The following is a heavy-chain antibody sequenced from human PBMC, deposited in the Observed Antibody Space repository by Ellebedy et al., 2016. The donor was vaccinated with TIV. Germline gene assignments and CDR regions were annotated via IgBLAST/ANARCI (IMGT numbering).Heavy chain of an antibody. D-gene: IGHD4-17*01. Sequence: GESLKISCAASGFTFSTYGMHWVRQAPGKGLEWVAVVSYDGNRKYYTDSVKGRFTISRDNSKNSLYLQMNSLRAEDTAVYYCARDGDYGNDFDYWGQGTLVTVSS. J-gene: IGHJ4*02. CDR1: GFTFSTYG. CDR2: VSYDGNRK. V-gene: IGHV3-30*03. CDR3: ARDGDYGNDFDY.